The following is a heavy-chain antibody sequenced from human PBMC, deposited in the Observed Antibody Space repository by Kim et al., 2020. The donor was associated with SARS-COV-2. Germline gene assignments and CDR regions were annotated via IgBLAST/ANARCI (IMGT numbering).Heavy chain of an antibody. V-gene: IGHV4-59*01. D-gene: IGHD2-8*02. J-gene: IGHJ4*02. CDR3: ARVNTQGVLVVNYYFDY. Sequence: LKSRVTISVDTSKTQFSLKLSSVTAADTAVYYCARVNTQGVLVVNYYFDYWGQGTLVTVSS.